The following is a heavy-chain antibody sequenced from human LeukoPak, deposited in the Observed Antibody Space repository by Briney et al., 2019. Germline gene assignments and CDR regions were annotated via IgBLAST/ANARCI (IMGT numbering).Heavy chain of an antibody. Sequence: YPGGSLRLSCAASGLTFSIHWMNWVRQAPGKGLECVANINQDGSDKYYVDSVKGRFTISRDNSKNTLYLQMNSLRAEDTAVYYCARAGAGTPYYFDYWGQGTLVTVSS. CDR3: ARAGAGTPYYFDY. J-gene: IGHJ4*02. V-gene: IGHV3-7*01. D-gene: IGHD6-19*01. CDR2: INQDGSDK. CDR1: GLTFSIHW.